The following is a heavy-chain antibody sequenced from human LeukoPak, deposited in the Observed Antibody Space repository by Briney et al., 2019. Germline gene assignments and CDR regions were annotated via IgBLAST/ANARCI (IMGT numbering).Heavy chain of an antibody. CDR1: GGSFSGYY. D-gene: IGHD3-10*01. CDR2: INHSGSA. J-gene: IGHJ4*02. CDR3: ARSLFLFNYYGSGSYPY. V-gene: IGHV4-34*01. Sequence: SETLSLTCAVYGGSFSGYYWSWIRQPPGKELEWIGEINHSGSANYNPSLKSRVTISVDTSKNQFSLKLSSVTAADTAVYYCARSLFLFNYYGSGSYPYWGQGTLVTVSS.